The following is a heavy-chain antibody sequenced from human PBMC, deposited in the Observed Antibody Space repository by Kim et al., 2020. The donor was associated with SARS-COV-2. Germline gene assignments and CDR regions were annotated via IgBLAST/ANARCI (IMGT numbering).Heavy chain of an antibody. D-gene: IGHD2-21*01. CDR3: ARGTPRIVVVIAPCDY. J-gene: IGHJ4*02. V-gene: IGHV3-48*02. Sequence: SVKRRFPISRDHAKNSLYLQMNNLRDDDTAVYYCARGTPRIVVVIAPCDYWGQGTLVTVSS.